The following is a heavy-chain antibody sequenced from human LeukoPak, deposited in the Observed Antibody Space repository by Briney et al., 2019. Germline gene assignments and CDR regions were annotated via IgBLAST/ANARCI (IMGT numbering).Heavy chain of an antibody. V-gene: IGHV1-69*13. J-gene: IGHJ4*02. CDR3: VRSRGSCYSCGDY. CDR1: GGTFSRYA. CDR2: IIPIFGTA. D-gene: IGHD2-15*01. Sequence: SVKVSCKASGGTFSRYAINWVRQAPGQGLEWMGGIIPIFGTANYAQKFQGRVTITADESTSTAYMELSSLRSEDTAVYYCVRSRGSCYSCGDYWGQGTLVTVSS.